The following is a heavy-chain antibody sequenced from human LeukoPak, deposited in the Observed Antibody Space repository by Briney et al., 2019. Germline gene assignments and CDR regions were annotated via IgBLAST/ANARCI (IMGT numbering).Heavy chain of an antibody. Sequence: GASVKVSCKASGYTFTSYGISWVRQAPGQGLEWMGWISGCNGNTNYAQNLQGRVTITTDTSTSTDYMELRSLTSDDTAVYFCAREESIGRYQFLHDSWGQGTLATVSS. CDR3: AREESIGRYQFLHDS. J-gene: IGHJ4*02. V-gene: IGHV1-18*01. CDR1: GYTFTSYG. CDR2: ISGCNGNT. D-gene: IGHD1-26*01.